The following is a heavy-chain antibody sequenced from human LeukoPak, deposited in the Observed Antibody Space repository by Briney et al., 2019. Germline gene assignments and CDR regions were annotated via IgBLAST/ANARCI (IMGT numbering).Heavy chain of an antibody. J-gene: IGHJ4*02. CDR1: GFTFSSYA. V-gene: IGHV3-30*04. CDR3: ARVSVVTASFLFDY. Sequence: GGSLRLSCAASGFTFSSYAMHWVRQAPGKGLEWVAVISYDGSNKHYADSVKGRFTISRDNSKNTLYLQMNSLRAEDTAVYYCARVSVVTASFLFDYWGQGTLVTVSS. CDR2: ISYDGSNK. D-gene: IGHD2-21*02.